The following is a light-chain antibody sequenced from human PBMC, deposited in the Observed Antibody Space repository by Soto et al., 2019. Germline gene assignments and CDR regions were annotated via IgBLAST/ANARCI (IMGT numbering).Light chain of an antibody. Sequence: QSVLTQPASVSGSPGQSITISCTGTSSDVGGYKYVSWYQQHPGKAPKLMIYDIRNRPSGVSNRFSGSKSGNTASLTISGLQAEDEADYYCGSYTSSSTRVFGTGTKLTVL. CDR3: GSYTSSSTRV. J-gene: IGLJ1*01. V-gene: IGLV2-14*03. CDR1: SSDVGGYKY. CDR2: DIR.